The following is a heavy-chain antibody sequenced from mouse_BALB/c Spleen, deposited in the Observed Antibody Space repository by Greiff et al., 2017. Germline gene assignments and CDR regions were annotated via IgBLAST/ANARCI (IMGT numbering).Heavy chain of an antibody. CDR2: IRLKSNNYAT. V-gene: IGHV6-6*02. D-gene: IGHD2-10*02. CDR3: TRDTYWYFDV. CDR1: GFTFSNYW. J-gene: IGHJ1*01. Sequence: EVQGVESGGGLVQPGGSMKLSCVASGFTFSNYWMNWVRQSPEKGLEWVAEIRLKSNNYATHYAESVKGRFTISRDDSKSSVYLQMNNLRAEDTGIYYCTRDTYWYFDVWGAGTTVTVSS.